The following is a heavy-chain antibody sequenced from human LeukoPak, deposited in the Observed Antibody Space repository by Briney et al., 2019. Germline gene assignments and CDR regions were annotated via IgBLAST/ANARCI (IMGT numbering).Heavy chain of an antibody. J-gene: IGHJ6*02. D-gene: IGHD5-18*01. CDR2: TNSDGSST. CDR3: ARVRAAMVTRRYYYYGMDV. Sequence: PVGSLRLSCAPSGFTSRSYCVHCGRQAPEKGLVWVSRTNSDGSSTRYADYVKGRFTISRNNAKNTLYIKLNSLRAEDTAVYYWARVRAAMVTRRYYYYGMDVWGQGTTVTVSS. V-gene: IGHV3-74*01. CDR1: GFTSRSYC.